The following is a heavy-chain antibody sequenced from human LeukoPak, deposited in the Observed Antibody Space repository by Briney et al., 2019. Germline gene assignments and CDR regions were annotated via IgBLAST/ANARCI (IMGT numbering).Heavy chain of an antibody. J-gene: IGHJ4*02. CDR2: IYYSGST. CDR1: GGSISSGDYY. Sequence: SETLSLTCTVSGGSISSGDYYWSWIRQPPGKGLEWIGYIYYSGSTYYNPFLKSRVTISVDTSKNQFSLNLSSVTAADTAVYSCARAPRRPYGSGPYFDYWSQGTLVTVSS. CDR3: ARAPRRPYGSGPYFDY. D-gene: IGHD3-10*01. V-gene: IGHV4-30-4*01.